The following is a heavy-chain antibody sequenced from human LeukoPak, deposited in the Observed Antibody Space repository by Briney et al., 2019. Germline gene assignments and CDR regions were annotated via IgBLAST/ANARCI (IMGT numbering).Heavy chain of an antibody. D-gene: IGHD3-22*01. Sequence: PSETLSLTCTVSGNSISSGDNYWSWIRQPPGKGLEWIGYIYYSGSTNYNPSLKSRVTISVDTSKNQFSLKLSSVTAADMAVYYCAGTYYYDSSGYYHYSLWGQGTLVTVSS. CDR1: GNSISSGDNY. CDR2: IYYSGST. V-gene: IGHV4-61*08. CDR3: AGTYYYDSSGYYHYSL. J-gene: IGHJ4*02.